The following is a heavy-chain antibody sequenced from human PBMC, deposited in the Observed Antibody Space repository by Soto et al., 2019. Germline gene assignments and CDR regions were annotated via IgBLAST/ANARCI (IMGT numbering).Heavy chain of an antibody. D-gene: IGHD5-18*01. Sequence: PSETLSLTCTVSGGSISSSSYYWGWIRQPPGKGLEWIGSIYYSGSTYYNPSLKSRVAISVDTSKSQSSLKLSSVTAADTAVYYCTCIFSGGYGYAFYYYGLDVWGQGTTVTVSS. CDR2: IYYSGST. V-gene: IGHV4-39*01. CDR1: GGSISSSSYY. CDR3: TCIFSGGYGYAFYYYGLDV. J-gene: IGHJ6*02.